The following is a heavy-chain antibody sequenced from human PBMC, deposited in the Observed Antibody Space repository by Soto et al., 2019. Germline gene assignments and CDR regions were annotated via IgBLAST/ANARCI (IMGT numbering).Heavy chain of an antibody. J-gene: IGHJ6*02. D-gene: IGHD2-21*02. Sequence: QVQLQESGPGLVKPSETLSLTCTVSGGTISRYYWSWIRQPPGKGLEWIGYMYNTGSTVYNPSFTNRVTISVDTSKNQFSLKLNSVTAADTAVYYCARDLWGYCGTDCYPLDVWGQGTTVTVSS. CDR1: GGTISRYY. CDR2: MYNTGST. CDR3: ARDLWGYCGTDCYPLDV. V-gene: IGHV4-59*01.